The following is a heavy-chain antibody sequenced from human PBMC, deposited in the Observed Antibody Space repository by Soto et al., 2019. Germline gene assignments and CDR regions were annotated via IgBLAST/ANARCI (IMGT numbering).Heavy chain of an antibody. V-gene: IGHV4-59*01. J-gene: IGHJ6*02. CDR1: GGSISSYY. CDR3: AREKDSSSPYYYYYDGMDV. CDR2: IDYGGST. D-gene: IGHD6-6*01. Sequence: SETLSLTCTVSGGSISSYYWSWIRQPPGKGLEWIGYIDYGGSTNYNPSLKSRVTISVDTSKNQFSLKLSSVTAADTAVYYCAREKDSSSPYYYYYDGMDVWGQGTTVTVSS.